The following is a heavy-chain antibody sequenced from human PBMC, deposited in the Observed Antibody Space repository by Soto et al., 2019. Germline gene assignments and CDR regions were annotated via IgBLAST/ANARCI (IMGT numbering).Heavy chain of an antibody. V-gene: IGHV4-38-2*01. CDR1: GYSISSGYY. Sequence: NPSETLSLTCAVSGYSISSGYYWGWIRQPPGKGLEWIGSIYHSGSTYYNPSLKSRVTISVDTSKNQFSLKLSSVTAADTAVYYCARVTYYYDSSGYPPLAYWGQGTPVTVSS. D-gene: IGHD3-22*01. J-gene: IGHJ4*02. CDR3: ARVTYYYDSSGYPPLAY. CDR2: IYHSGST.